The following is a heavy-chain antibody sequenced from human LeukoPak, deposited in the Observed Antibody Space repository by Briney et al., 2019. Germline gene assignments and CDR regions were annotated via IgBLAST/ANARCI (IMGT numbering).Heavy chain of an antibody. CDR1: GFTFSTYT. Sequence: GGSLRLSCAASGFTFSTYTMYWVRHPPGKRLEWVSIIGNNGGGIHYADSVRGRFTISRDNSKNALYLQMNSLRVEDTAVYYCAKDQYLVAATLEIWGQGTMVTVSS. CDR3: AKDQYLVAATLEI. J-gene: IGHJ3*02. D-gene: IGHD2-15*01. V-gene: IGHV3-23*01. CDR2: IGNNGGGI.